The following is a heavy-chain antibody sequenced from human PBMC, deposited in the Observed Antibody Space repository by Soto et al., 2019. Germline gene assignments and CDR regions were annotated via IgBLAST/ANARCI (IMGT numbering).Heavy chain of an antibody. CDR3: ANRYDYGDIKTFDY. CDR1: GFTFSSYA. V-gene: IGHV3-23*01. CDR2: ISGSGGRT. D-gene: IGHD4-17*01. J-gene: IGHJ4*02. Sequence: EVQLLESGGGLIQPGGSLRLSCAASGFTFSSYAMSWVRQSPGKGLEWVSAISGSGGRTSYADSVKGRSTISRDNPKSTVYLQMNSLRADDTAEYYCANRYDYGDIKTFDYWGQGTLVTVSS.